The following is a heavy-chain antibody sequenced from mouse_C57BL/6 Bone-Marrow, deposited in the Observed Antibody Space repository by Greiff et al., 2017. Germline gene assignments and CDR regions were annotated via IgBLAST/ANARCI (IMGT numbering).Heavy chain of an antibody. J-gene: IGHJ2*01. CDR1: GYAFSSYW. D-gene: IGHD1-1*01. CDR2: IYPGDGDT. V-gene: IGHV1-80*01. CDR3: AREHYYGSSRTGDY. Sequence: LQESGAELVKPGASVKISCKASGYAFSSYWMNWVKQRPGKGLEWIGQIYPGDGDTNYNGKFKGKATLTADKSSSTAYMQLSSLTSEDSAVYFCAREHYYGSSRTGDYWGQGTTLTVSS.